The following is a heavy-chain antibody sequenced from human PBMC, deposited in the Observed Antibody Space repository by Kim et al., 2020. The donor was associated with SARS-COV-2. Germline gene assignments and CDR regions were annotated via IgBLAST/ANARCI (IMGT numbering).Heavy chain of an antibody. Sequence: YAQHVQGRVAMTSDTSTTTVYMELRSLRSDDTAMYYCARDLEGFDYWGQGTLVTVSS. V-gene: IGHV1-46*01. J-gene: IGHJ4*02. CDR3: ARDLEGFDY. D-gene: IGHD1-1*01.